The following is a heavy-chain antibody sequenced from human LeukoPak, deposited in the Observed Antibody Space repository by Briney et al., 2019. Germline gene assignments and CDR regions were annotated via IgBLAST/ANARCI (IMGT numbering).Heavy chain of an antibody. CDR2: ISSSSSYI. J-gene: IGHJ4*02. CDR1: GFTFSSYA. Sequence: GGSLRLSCAASGFTFSSYAMSWVRQAPGKGLEWVSSISSSSSYIHYADSVKGRFTISRDNAKNSLYLQMNSLRAEDTAVYYCARRLVGTPDYFDYWGQGTLVTVSS. V-gene: IGHV3-21*01. CDR3: ARRLVGTPDYFDY. D-gene: IGHD4-23*01.